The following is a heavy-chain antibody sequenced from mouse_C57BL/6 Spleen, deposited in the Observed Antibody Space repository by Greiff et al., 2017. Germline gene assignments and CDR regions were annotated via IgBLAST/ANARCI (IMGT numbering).Heavy chain of an antibody. D-gene: IGHD2-1*01. V-gene: IGHV7-3*01. CDR3: ARLYGNYVWYFDG. CDR1: GFTFTDYY. Sequence: EVQLVESGGGLVQPGGSLSLSCAASGFTFTDYYMSWVRQPPGKALEWLGFIRNKANGYTTEYSASVKGRFTISRDNPQSILYLQMNALRAEDSATYYCARLYGNYVWYFDGWGTGTTVTVSS. J-gene: IGHJ1*03. CDR2: IRNKANGYTT.